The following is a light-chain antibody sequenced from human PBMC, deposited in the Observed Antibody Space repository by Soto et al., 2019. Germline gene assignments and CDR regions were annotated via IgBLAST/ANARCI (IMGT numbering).Light chain of an antibody. CDR3: QQTHAVPLT. V-gene: IGKV1-39*01. J-gene: IGKJ5*01. CDR2: GAS. Sequence: QMTQSPAAWSSCGGDRFTIAGGARQPIADYLNWYQQKPGEAPKVLIFGASSLRSGVPSRFSGSGYGTDFTLTINNLQPEDFATYYCQQTHAVPLTFGQGTRLEIK. CDR1: QPIADY.